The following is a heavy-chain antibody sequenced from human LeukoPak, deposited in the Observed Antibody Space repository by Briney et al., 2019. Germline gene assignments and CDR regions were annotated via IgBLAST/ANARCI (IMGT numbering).Heavy chain of an antibody. CDR1: EFTFSNSA. Sequence: GGSLRLSCAASEFTFSNSAMSWVRQAPGKGLEWVSDINGSGGNTYYADSVKGRFTISRDNSKNTVYLQMNSLRAEDTAVYYCAKSLRYFDWRFDYWGQGTLVTVSS. V-gene: IGHV3-23*01. CDR3: AKSLRYFDWRFDY. J-gene: IGHJ4*02. CDR2: INGSGGNT. D-gene: IGHD3-9*01.